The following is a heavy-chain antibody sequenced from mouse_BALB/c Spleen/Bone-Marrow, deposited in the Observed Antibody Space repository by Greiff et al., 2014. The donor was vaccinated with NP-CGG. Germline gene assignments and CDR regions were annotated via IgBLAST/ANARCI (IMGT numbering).Heavy chain of an antibody. CDR1: GYTFTSYW. V-gene: IGHV1-74*04. CDR2: IDPSNSKT. J-gene: IGHJ4*01. CDR3: ARNHFAMDY. Sequence: VQLQASGPELVRPGASVKMSCKASGYTFTSYWMHWVKQRPGQGLEWIGMIDPSNSKTRLNQKFMDKATLNVAESSNPAYIHLSSLTSEDSAVYYCARNHFAMDYWGQGTSVTVSS.